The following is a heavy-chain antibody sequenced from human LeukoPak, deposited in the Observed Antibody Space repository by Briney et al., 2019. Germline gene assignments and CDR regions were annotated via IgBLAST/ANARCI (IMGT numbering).Heavy chain of an antibody. V-gene: IGHV4-34*01. Sequence: PSETLSLTCAVYGGSFSGYYWSWIRQPPGKGLEWIGEINHSGSTNYNPSLKSRVTISVDTSKNQFSLKLSSVTAADTAVYYCARGFPNGMDVWGQGTTVTVSS. CDR1: GGSFSGYY. CDR3: ARGFPNGMDV. CDR2: INHSGST. J-gene: IGHJ6*02.